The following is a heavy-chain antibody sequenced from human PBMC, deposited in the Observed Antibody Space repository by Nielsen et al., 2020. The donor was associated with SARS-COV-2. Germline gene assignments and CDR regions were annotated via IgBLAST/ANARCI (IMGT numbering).Heavy chain of an antibody. CDR3: ARSGPRMNNAFDI. CDR1: GGSFRSNSYY. V-gene: IGHV4-39*01. CDR2: IYYSGTT. Sequence: GSLRLSCTVSGGSFRSNSYYWGWIRQPPGKGLEWIASIYYSGTTYYNPSLKSRVAISIDTSKNQFSLKVTSVTAADTAVYYCARSGPRMNNAFDIWGQGSMVTVSS. J-gene: IGHJ3*02. D-gene: IGHD1-26*01.